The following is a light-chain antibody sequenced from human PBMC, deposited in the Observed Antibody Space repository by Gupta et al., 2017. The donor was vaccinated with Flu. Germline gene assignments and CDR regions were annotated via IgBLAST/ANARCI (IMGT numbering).Light chain of an antibody. J-gene: IGKJ4*01. V-gene: IGKV1-5*03. Sequence: PSTLSASVGDRVTFTCRASQNILRFLAWYQHKPGQAPKLLIYESSTLAYGVPSRFSGSGSETEFSLSISGLQPDDFATYYCQQYYTYILSLGGGTKVQI. CDR2: ESS. CDR3: QQYYTYILS. CDR1: QNILRF.